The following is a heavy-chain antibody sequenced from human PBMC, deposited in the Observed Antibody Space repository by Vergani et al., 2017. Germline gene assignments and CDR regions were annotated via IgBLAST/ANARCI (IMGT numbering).Heavy chain of an antibody. CDR1: GYSFTNYW. V-gene: IGHV5-51*01. CDR2: IHPADSDT. Sequence: EVQLVQSGAEVKKPGESLKISCQISGYSFTNYWIGWVRQMPGIGLEWMGIIHPADSDTRYSPSFQGQVTISVDKSISTAYLLRSSLRASDGAMYYCARLCGRDSSGSKYFDYWGQGTLVTVSS. J-gene: IGHJ4*02. D-gene: IGHD3-22*01. CDR3: ARLCGRDSSGSKYFDY.